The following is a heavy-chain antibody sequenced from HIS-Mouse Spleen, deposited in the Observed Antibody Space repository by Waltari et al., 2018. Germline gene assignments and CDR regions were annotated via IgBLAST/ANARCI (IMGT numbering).Heavy chain of an antibody. V-gene: IGHV3-7*01. J-gene: IGHJ4*02. Sequence: EVQLVESGGGLVQPGWSLRLSCAASGFTFSSYWMSWVRQAPGKGLEWVANIKQDGSEKYYVDSVKGRFTISRDNAKNSLYLQMNSLRAEDTAVYYCARDGGTGDFDYWGQGTLVTVSS. D-gene: IGHD7-27*01. CDR1: GFTFSSYW. CDR2: IKQDGSEK. CDR3: ARDGGTGDFDY.